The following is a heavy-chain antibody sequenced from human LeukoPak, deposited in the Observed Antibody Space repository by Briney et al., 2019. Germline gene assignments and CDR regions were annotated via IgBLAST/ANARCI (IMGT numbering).Heavy chain of an antibody. Sequence: PSETLSLTCTVSGGSVRRGNYYWTWIRQPAGSGLEWIGRIYTSGTTDYNPSLRTRVTISVDASRNQFSLNLSSVTAADTAVYYCARHDYSSSWYPNWFDPWGQGTLVTVSS. CDR2: IYTSGTT. CDR3: ARHDYSSSWYPNWFDP. CDR1: GGSVRRGNYY. D-gene: IGHD6-13*01. J-gene: IGHJ5*02. V-gene: IGHV4-61*02.